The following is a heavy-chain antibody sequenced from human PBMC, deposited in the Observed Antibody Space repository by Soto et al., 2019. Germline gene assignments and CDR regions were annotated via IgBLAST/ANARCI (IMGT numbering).Heavy chain of an antibody. CDR3: ARSRRITMLGVVSWFDP. D-gene: IGHD3-3*01. V-gene: IGHV2-5*01. Sequence: QITLKESGPTLVKPTQTLTLTCTFSGFSLTTSGVGVGGIRQSPGKALEWLALIYWNDDQWYSPSLKSRLTNTKDTSKNQVVLKMTNMDPVDTATYFCARSRRITMLGVVSWFDPLGQGTLVPVSS. CDR2: IYWNDDQ. CDR1: GFSLTTSGVG. J-gene: IGHJ5*02.